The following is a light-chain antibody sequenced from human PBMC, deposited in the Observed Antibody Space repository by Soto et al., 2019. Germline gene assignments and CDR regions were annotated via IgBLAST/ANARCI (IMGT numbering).Light chain of an antibody. Sequence: DIQMTQSPSTLSASVGDRVTITCRASQSISSWLAWYQQKPGKAPKLLIYKASSLESGVPSRFSGSGSGTEFTLTISSLQPDDFATYYCHQYHSYSPMYTFGQGTKLEIK. CDR1: QSISSW. CDR3: HQYHSYSPMYT. CDR2: KAS. J-gene: IGKJ2*01. V-gene: IGKV1-5*03.